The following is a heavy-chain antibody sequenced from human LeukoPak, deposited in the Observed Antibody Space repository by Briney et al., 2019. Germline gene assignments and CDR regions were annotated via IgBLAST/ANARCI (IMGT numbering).Heavy chain of an antibody. CDR3: AREPGGWYERSFDY. J-gene: IGHJ4*02. D-gene: IGHD6-19*01. CDR2: ISYDGSNK. V-gene: IGHV3-30-3*01. Sequence: PGRSLRLSCAASGFTFSSYAMHWVRQAPGKGLEWVAVISYDGSNKYYADSVKGRFTISRDNSKNTLYPQMNSLRAEDTAVYYCAREPGGWYERSFDYWGQGTLVTVSS. CDR1: GFTFSSYA.